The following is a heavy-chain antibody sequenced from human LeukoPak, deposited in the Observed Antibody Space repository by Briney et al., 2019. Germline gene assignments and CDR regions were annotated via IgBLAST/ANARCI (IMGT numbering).Heavy chain of an antibody. CDR2: ISAGGINT. D-gene: IGHD2-2*01. CDR3: AKGACLFCSSISCYLGDY. V-gene: IGHV3-23*01. Sequence: GGSLRLSCVASGFTFNNYAMSWVRQAPGEGLEWVSAISAGGINTYYADSVKGRFTISRDDPKNTLYLQMNSLRAEDSAVYYCAKGACLFCSSISCYLGDYWGQGSLVTVSS. CDR1: GFTFNNYA. J-gene: IGHJ4*02.